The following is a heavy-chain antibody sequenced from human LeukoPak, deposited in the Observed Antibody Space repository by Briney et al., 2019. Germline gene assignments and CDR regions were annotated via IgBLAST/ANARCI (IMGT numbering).Heavy chain of an antibody. D-gene: IGHD3-3*01. CDR1: GGSLSGYY. CDR2: IKHSGST. CDR3: ARGKGDDFWSGYYSFYFDY. V-gene: IGHV4-34*01. Sequence: SGTLSLTCAVYGGSLSGYYWSWIRQPPGKGLEWIGEIKHSGSTNYNPSLKSRATISVDTSKNQFSLKLSSVTPADTAVYYCARGKGDDFWSGYYSFYFDYWGQGILVTVSS. J-gene: IGHJ4*02.